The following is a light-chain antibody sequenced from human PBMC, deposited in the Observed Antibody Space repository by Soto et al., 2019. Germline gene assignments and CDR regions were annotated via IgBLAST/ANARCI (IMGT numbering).Light chain of an antibody. V-gene: IGKV1-39*01. J-gene: IGKJ3*01. CDR2: AAS. CDR3: QQSYSSPRT. Sequence: DIQMTQSPSSLSASVGDRVTITCRASQSISSFLNWYQHKAGKAPKLLIYAASSLQSGVPSRFSGSGSGTDFTLTISSLQPEDFATYYCQQSYSSPRTFGPGTKVDIK. CDR1: QSISSF.